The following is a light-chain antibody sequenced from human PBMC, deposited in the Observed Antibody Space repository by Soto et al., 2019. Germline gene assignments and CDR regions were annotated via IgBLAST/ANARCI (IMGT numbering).Light chain of an antibody. V-gene: IGKV3-11*01. J-gene: IGKJ5*01. Sequence: ENVLTQSPATLSLSPVERATLSCRASQSVSNYVAWYRQIPGQAPRLLIYDASNRATGIPDRFSGGGSGTDFTLAISSLEPEDFAVYYCQQRSNLPPTFGQGTRPEIK. CDR1: QSVSNY. CDR3: QQRSNLPPT. CDR2: DAS.